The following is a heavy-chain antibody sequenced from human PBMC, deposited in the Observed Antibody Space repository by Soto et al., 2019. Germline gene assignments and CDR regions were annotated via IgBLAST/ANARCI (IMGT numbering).Heavy chain of an antibody. CDR2: ISSSNNYI. J-gene: IGHJ4*01. D-gene: IGHD5-18*01. V-gene: IGHV3-21*01. CDR3: GRGWSALLPLYFDY. CDR1: GFTFSTYS. Sequence: GGSLRLSCAASGFTFSTYSLSWVRQAPGKGLECVASISSSNNYIYYADSVNGRFTISRDNAKSSLYLHINSLRAEDTAVLYCGRGWSALLPLYFDYRGRRTLVTVGS.